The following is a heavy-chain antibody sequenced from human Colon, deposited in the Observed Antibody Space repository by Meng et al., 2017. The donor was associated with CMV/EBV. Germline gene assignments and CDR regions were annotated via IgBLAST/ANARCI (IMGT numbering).Heavy chain of an antibody. D-gene: IGHD2-2*01. J-gene: IGHJ3*02. CDR1: GFTLSSYW. Sequence: ASGFTLSSYWMSWVRQAPGKGLEWVADINQDGSEKSYLDSVKGRFTISRDNVKNSLYLQMNSLGAEDTAVYYCARDFRWYQSDAFDIWGQGTVVTVSS. CDR2: INQDGSEK. CDR3: ARDFRWYQSDAFDI. V-gene: IGHV3-7*01.